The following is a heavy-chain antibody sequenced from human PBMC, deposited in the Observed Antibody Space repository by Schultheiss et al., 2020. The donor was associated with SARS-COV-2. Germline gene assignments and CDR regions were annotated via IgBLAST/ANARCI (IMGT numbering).Heavy chain of an antibody. CDR2: MNPNSGNT. V-gene: IGHV1-8*01. CDR3: ARVAVITFGGVIFGGASAFDI. Sequence: ASVKVSCKASGYTFTSYDINWVRQATGQGLEWMGWMNPNSGNTGYAQKFQGRVTMTRNTSISTAYMELSSLRSEDTAVYYCARVAVITFGGVIFGGASAFDIWGQGTMVTVSS. J-gene: IGHJ3*02. D-gene: IGHD3-16*01. CDR1: GYTFTSYD.